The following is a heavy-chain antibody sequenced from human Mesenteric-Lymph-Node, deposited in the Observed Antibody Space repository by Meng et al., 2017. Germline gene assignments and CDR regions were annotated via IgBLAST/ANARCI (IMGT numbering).Heavy chain of an antibody. CDR3: ARDGHAYNYDY. D-gene: IGHD5-24*01. V-gene: IGHV3-33*01. Sequence: QVQLVESGGGVVQPVRSLRLSCAASGFTFSRYGFHWGRQAPGKGMEWVATIWYDESNRYYADSVKGRFTISRDNSKNTLYLQMNNLGAEDTALYYCARDGHAYNYDYWGQGTLVTVSS. J-gene: IGHJ4*02. CDR1: GFTFSRYG. CDR2: IWYDESNR.